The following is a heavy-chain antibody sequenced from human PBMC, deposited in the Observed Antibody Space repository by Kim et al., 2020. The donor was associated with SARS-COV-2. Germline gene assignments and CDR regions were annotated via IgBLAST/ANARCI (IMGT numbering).Heavy chain of an antibody. Sequence: YVKGRFIISRDNSKNTLYLQMNSLRAEDTAVYYCARGDYYGSGSYYLLDYWGQGTLVTVSS. D-gene: IGHD3-10*01. CDR3: ARGDYYGSGSYYLLDY. J-gene: IGHJ4*02. V-gene: IGHV3-30*07.